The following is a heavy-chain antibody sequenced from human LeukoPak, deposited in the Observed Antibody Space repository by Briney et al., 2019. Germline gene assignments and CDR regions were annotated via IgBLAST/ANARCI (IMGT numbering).Heavy chain of an antibody. D-gene: IGHD5-12*01. CDR2: IYHSGST. V-gene: IGHV4-30-2*01. CDR1: GGSISSGGYS. J-gene: IGHJ4*02. CDR3: ARVYSGYDLPGSLANYYFDY. Sequence: PSGTLSLTCAVSGGSISSGGYSWSWIRQPPGKGLEWIGYIYHSGSTYYNPSLKSRVTISVDRSKNQFSLKLSSVTAADTAVYYCARVYSGYDLPGSLANYYFDYWGQGTLVTVSS.